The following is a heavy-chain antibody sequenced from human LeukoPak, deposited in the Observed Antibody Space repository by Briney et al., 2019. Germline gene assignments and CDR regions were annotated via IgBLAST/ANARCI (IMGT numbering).Heavy chain of an antibody. CDR3: TRGHSGSYTSTQYFQH. V-gene: IGHV3-49*04. Sequence: GGSLRLSCTASGFNFGDYAMSWVRQAPGKGLEWVGFIRSTTYGGTAEYAASVKGRFTISRDDSKSIAYLQMNSLKIEDTAVYYCTRGHSGSYTSTQYFQHWGQGTLVTVSS. CDR1: GFNFGDYA. J-gene: IGHJ1*01. D-gene: IGHD3-3*01. CDR2: IRSTTYGGTA.